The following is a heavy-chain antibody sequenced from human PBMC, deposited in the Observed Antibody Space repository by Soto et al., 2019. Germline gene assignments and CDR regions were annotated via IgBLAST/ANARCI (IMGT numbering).Heavy chain of an antibody. D-gene: IGHD3-22*01. V-gene: IGHV3-74*01. J-gene: IGHJ3*02. CDR2: ISNDGSST. Sequence: EVQLVESGGGLVQPGGSLRLSCAASGFTSSSYWIHWVRQAPGKGLVWVSRISNDGSSTNYADSVKGRFTISRDNAKTTVYLQMNSLRAEDTAVYYCARDTYYYDSSDHFSADAFDIWGTGTMVTVSS. CDR1: GFTSSSYW. CDR3: ARDTYYYDSSDHFSADAFDI.